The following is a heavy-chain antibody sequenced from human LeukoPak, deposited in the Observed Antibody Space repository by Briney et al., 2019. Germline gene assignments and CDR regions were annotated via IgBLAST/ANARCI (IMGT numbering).Heavy chain of an antibody. J-gene: IGHJ6*04. Sequence: GASVKVSCKASGYTFTSYGISWVRQAPGQGLEWMGWISAYNGNTNYAQKLQGRVTMTTDTSTSTAYMELSSLRSEDTAVYYCARDAHSSIHLVLYGMDVWGKGTTVTVSS. D-gene: IGHD4/OR15-4a*01. CDR3: ARDAHSSIHLVLYGMDV. CDR1: GYTFTSYG. CDR2: ISAYNGNT. V-gene: IGHV1-18*04.